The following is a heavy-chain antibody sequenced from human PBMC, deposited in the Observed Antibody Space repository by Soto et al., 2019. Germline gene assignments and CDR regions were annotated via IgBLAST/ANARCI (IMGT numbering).Heavy chain of an antibody. CDR1: GGSINNYEYY. Sequence: SETLSLTCSVSGGSINNYEYYWTWIHQHPGKGLEWIGYIYYSGSTYYNPSLKSRVTISVDTSKNQFSLKLSSVTAADTAVYYCARDPGGAVAGSFDYWGQGTLVTVSS. J-gene: IGHJ4*02. CDR3: ARDPGGAVAGSFDY. D-gene: IGHD6-19*01. CDR2: IYYSGST. V-gene: IGHV4-31*03.